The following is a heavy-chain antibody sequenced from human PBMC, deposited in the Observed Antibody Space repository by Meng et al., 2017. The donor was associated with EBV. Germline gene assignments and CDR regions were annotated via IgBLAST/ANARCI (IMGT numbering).Heavy chain of an antibody. J-gene: IGHJ4*02. D-gene: IGHD2-21*01. V-gene: IGHV1-3*01. CDR3: VRGPPVGVPGPGDY. CDR1: GYAFTSYF. CDR2: INVGVCYT. Sequence: VVQSVAEVKDPGALVKVSCNASGYAFTSYFFHGAPQTPVQRLGCMGCINVGVCYTNYSQKFQGRVTISSDPSATTGYMELSSLRAEDTAVYYCVRGPPVGVPGPGDYWGQGTLVTVSS.